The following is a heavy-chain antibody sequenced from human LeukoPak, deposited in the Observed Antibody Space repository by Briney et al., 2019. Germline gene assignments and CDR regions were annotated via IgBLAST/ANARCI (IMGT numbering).Heavy chain of an antibody. V-gene: IGHV4-34*01. CDR2: INHSGST. CDR3: ARRPLGYCSGGSCYAPFDY. CDR1: GGSFSGYY. Sequence: NSSETLSLTCAVYGGSFSGYYWSWIRQPPGKGLEWVGEINHSGSTNYNPSLKSRVTISVDTSKNQFSLKLSSVTAADTAVYYCARRPLGYCSGGSCYAPFDYWGQGTLVTVSS. D-gene: IGHD2-15*01. J-gene: IGHJ4*02.